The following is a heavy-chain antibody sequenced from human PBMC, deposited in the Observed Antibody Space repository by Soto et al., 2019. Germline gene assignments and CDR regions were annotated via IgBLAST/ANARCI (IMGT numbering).Heavy chain of an antibody. Sequence: SVKVSCKASGTTFSSYALSWVRQAPGQGLEWMGTIIPILDTATYAQKFRGRVTITADGSTSTAYMELSSLRSEDTAVYYCAQMEAARHMGGVEIWGQGTMVTV. J-gene: IGHJ3*02. D-gene: IGHD6-6*01. CDR1: GTTFSSYA. CDR2: IIPILDTA. CDR3: AQMEAARHMGGVEI. V-gene: IGHV1-69*11.